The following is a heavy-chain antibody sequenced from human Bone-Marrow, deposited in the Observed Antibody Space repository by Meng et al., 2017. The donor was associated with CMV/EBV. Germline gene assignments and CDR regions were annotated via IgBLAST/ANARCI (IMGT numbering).Heavy chain of an antibody. J-gene: IGHJ4*02. Sequence: GESLETSCAASGFTFSSYAMSWVRQAPGKGLEWVSLIGASGANTYYADSVKGRFTIARDNSKNTLYLQMNSLRVEDTAVYYCEKDSRYYSSTSYDADNYWGQGTLVTVSS. D-gene: IGHD2-2*01. CDR2: IGASGANT. CDR3: EKDSRYYSSTSYDADNY. V-gene: IGHV3-23*01. CDR1: GFTFSSYA.